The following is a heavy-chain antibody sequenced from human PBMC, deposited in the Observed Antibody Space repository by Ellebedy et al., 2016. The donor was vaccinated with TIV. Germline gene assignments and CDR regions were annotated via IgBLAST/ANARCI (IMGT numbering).Heavy chain of an antibody. CDR1: GFTFSSYA. V-gene: IGHV3-30*01. CDR2: ISYDGSNK. CDR3: ARGETYYDILTPMDV. J-gene: IGHJ6*02. Sequence: PGGSLRLSCAASGFTFSSYAMHWVRQAPGKGLEWVAVISYDGSNKYYADSVKGRFTISRDNSKNTLYLQMNSLRAEDTAVYYCARGETYYDILTPMDVWGQGTTVTVSS. D-gene: IGHD3-9*01.